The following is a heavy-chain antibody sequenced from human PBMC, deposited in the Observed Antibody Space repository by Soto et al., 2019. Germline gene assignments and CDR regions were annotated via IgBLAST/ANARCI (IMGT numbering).Heavy chain of an antibody. J-gene: IGHJ5*02. D-gene: IGHD3-9*01. CDR2: ISGSGGST. V-gene: IGHV3-23*01. Sequence: PGGSLRLSCAASGFTFSSYAMSWVRQAPGKGLEWVSAISGSGGSTYYADSVKGRFTISRDNSKNTLYLQMNSLKTEDTAVYYCTSITYDILTGYSYNWFDPWGQGTLVTVSS. CDR1: GFTFSSYA. CDR3: TSITYDILTGYSYNWFDP.